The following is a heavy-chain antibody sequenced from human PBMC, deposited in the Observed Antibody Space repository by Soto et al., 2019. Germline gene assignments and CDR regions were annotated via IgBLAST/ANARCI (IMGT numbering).Heavy chain of an antibody. Sequence: ASVKVSCKASGYTFTSYDINWVRQATGQGLEWMGWMNPNIGNTGYAQKFQGRVTMTRNTSISTAYMELSSLRSEDTAVYCCARGVAARYYYYYYGMDVWGQGTTVTVSS. CDR1: GYTFTSYD. J-gene: IGHJ6*02. D-gene: IGHD6-6*01. V-gene: IGHV1-8*01. CDR2: MNPNIGNT. CDR3: ARGVAARYYYYYYGMDV.